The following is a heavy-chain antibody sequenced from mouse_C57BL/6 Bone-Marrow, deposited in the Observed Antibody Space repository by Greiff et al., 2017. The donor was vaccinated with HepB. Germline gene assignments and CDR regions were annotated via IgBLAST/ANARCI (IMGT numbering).Heavy chain of an antibody. Sequence: GGGLVQPKGSLKLSCAASGFSFNTYAMNWVRQAPGKGLEWVARIRSKSNNYATYYADSVKDRFTISRDDSESMLYLQMNNLKTEDTAMYYCVRHYGNYPAWFAYWGQGTLVTVSA. CDR2: IRSKSNNYAT. J-gene: IGHJ3*01. D-gene: IGHD2-1*01. V-gene: IGHV10-1*01. CDR3: VRHYGNYPAWFAY. CDR1: GFSFNTYA.